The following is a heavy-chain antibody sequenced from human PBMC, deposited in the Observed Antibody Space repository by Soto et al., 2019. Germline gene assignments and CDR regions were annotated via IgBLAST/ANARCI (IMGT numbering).Heavy chain of an antibody. J-gene: IGHJ2*01. CDR2: IHHSGTT. V-gene: IGHV4-4*02. CDR1: SGSISTNNW. D-gene: IGHD2-2*01. Sequence: QVQLQESGPGLVKPSGTLSLTCAVSSGSISTNNWWSWVRQPPGKGLEWIGEIHHSGTTNYNPSLKSRVTMSVDKSKNQFSLKLNPVNAADTAVYYCATGGSYCRSTGCLSWDLDLWGRGTLVSVSS. CDR3: ATGGSYCRSTGCLSWDLDL.